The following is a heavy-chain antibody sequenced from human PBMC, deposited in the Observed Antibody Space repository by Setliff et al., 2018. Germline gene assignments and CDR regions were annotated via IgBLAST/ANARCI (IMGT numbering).Heavy chain of an antibody. CDR1: GFTFSNHG. Sequence: GGSLRLSCVVSGFTFSNHGMNWVRQAPGKGLEWVSYINAWGTSKYYADSVKGRFTISRDNAKNSPYLDLNSLRGEDMGVYYCARDGGTAMAKTYYYGLDVWGQGTTVTVSS. D-gene: IGHD6-19*01. CDR3: ARDGGTAMAKTYYYGLDV. J-gene: IGHJ6*02. CDR2: INAWGTSK. V-gene: IGHV3-48*03.